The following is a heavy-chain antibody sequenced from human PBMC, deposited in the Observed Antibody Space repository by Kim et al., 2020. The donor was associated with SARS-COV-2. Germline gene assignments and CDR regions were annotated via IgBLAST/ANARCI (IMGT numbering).Heavy chain of an antibody. CDR1: GFTFDDYA. CDR2: ISWNSGSI. J-gene: IGHJ4*02. D-gene: IGHD6-19*01. Sequence: GGSLRLSCAASGFTFDDYAMHWVRQAPGKGLEWVSGISWNSGSIGYADSVKGRFTISRDNAKNSLYLQMNSLRAEDTALYYCAKDMMSSEEYSSGWYYFDYWGQGTLVTVSS. CDR3: AKDMMSSEEYSSGWYYFDY. V-gene: IGHV3-9*01.